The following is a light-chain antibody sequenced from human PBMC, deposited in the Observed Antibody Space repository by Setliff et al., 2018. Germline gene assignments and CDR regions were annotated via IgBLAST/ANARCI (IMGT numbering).Light chain of an antibody. CDR3: TSYTSSRTYV. V-gene: IGLV2-14*01. J-gene: IGLJ1*01. CDR2: EVS. Sequence: QSALTQPASVSGSPGQSITISCTGTSSDVGGYNYVSWYQQHPGKAPKLMIYEVSDRPSGVSNRFSGSKSGNTASLTISGLQAEDGADYYCTSYTSSRTYVFGTGTKATVL. CDR1: SSDVGGYNY.